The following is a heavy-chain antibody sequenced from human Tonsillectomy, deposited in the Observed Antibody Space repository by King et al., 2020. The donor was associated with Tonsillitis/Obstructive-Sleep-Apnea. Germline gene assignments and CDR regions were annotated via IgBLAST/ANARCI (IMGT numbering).Heavy chain of an antibody. CDR1: GGSFSGYY. CDR2: INHSGST. J-gene: IGHJ6*03. V-gene: IGHV4-34*01. D-gene: IGHD3-16*01. Sequence: VQLQQWGAGLLKPSETLSLTCAVYGGSFSGYYWSWIRQPPGKGLEWIGEINHSGSTNYNPSLKSRVTISVDTSKNQFSLKLSSVTAADTAVYYCARTMGFSNYVYVWGSYESPRYMDVWGKGTTVTVSS. CDR3: ARTMGFSNYVYVWGSYESPRYMDV.